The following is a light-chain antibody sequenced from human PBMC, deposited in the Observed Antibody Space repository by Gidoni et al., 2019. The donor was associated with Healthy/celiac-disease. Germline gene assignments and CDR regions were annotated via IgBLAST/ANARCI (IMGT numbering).Light chain of an antibody. CDR3: QQYNNWPRA. CDR1: QSVSNN. CDR2: GAS. Sequence: PATLSVSPGERASLSCRASQSVSNNLAWYQQKPGHAPRLLIYGASTRATGIPARFSGSGSGTEFTLTISSLQSEDFAVYYCQQYNNWPRAFGPGTKVDIK. V-gene: IGKV3-15*01. J-gene: IGKJ3*01.